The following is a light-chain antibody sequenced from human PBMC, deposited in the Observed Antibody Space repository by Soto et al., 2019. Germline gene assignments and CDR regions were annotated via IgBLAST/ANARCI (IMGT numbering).Light chain of an antibody. CDR1: QSINSW. CDR2: KAS. Sequence: DIQMTQSPSTLSASVGDRVTITCRASQSINSWLAWYQQKPGKAPKLLIYKASSLESGVPSRFSGSGSGTEFTLTISSLQPDDFATYYCQQYNSSPLTFGGGTKVDIK. CDR3: QQYNSSPLT. J-gene: IGKJ4*01. V-gene: IGKV1-5*03.